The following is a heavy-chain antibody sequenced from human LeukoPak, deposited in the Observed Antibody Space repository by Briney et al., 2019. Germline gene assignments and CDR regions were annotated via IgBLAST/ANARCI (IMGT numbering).Heavy chain of an antibody. CDR2: VKSKNDGGST. D-gene: IGHD1-1*01. CDR1: GFTFSHTW. J-gene: IGHJ4*02. CDR3: VGRPWNFDY. Sequence: GGSLRLSCAASGFTFSHTWISWVRQAPGKGLEWVGRVKSKNDGGSTDYAAPVKGRFFISRDDSRGTLSLVMNSLKIEDTTVYFCVGRPWNFDYWGQGTLVTVSS. V-gene: IGHV3-15*01.